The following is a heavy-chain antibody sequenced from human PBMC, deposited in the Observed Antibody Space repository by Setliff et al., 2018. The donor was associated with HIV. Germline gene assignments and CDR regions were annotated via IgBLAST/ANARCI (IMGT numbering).Heavy chain of an antibody. J-gene: IGHJ3*02. D-gene: IGHD6-19*01. CDR1: GFTFSSYA. Sequence: GGSLRLSCAASGFTFSSYAMSWVRQAPGQGLEWVGFNRSKSIGGTTDYGASVKGRFTISRDDSKTIAYLQMDSLRADDSALDYCAKDLSVRGSGFKGASAIWGQGTKVTVSS. CDR3: AKDLSVRGSGFKGASAI. V-gene: IGHV3-49*04. CDR2: NRSKSIGGTT.